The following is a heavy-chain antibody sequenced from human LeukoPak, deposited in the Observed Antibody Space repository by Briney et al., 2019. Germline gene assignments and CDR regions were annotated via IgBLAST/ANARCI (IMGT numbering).Heavy chain of an antibody. D-gene: IGHD2-2*01. V-gene: IGHV3-23*01. CDR2: INRSGYDA. J-gene: IGHJ6*02. Sequence: GGSLRLSCAASGFTFSAYAMTWVRQAPGKGLEWVSAINRSGYDAYYAYSVKGRVTISRDNSKNTLYLQMDSLRAEDTAIYYCAKHGVVPTAKSIDYYYGFDVWGQGTTVTVSS. CDR3: AKHGVVPTAKSIDYYYGFDV. CDR1: GFTFSAYA.